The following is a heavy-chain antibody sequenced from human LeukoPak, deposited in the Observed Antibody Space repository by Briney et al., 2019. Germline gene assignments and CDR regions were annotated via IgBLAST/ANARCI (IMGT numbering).Heavy chain of an antibody. D-gene: IGHD3-3*01. CDR1: GGSFSGYY. V-gene: IGHV4-34*01. J-gene: IGHJ4*02. CDR2: INHSGST. CDR3: ARGKYYDFWSGYYGVQYYFDY. Sequence: KPSETLSLTCAVYGGSFSGYYWSWIRQPPGKGLEWIGEINHSGSTNYNPSLKSRVTISVDTSKNQFSLKLSSVTAADTAVYYCARGKYYDFWSGYYGVQYYFDYWGQGTLVTVSS.